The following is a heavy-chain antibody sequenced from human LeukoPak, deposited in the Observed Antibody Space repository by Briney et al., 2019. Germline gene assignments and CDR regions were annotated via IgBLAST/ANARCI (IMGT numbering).Heavy chain of an antibody. CDR2: IYYTGST. V-gene: IGHV4-59*01. Sequence: PSETLSLTCTVSGGSISSYYWSWIRQPPGKGLEWIGYIYYTGSTNYNPSLKSRVTISVDTSKNQFSLNLSSVTTADTAVYYCASVPPLAYCGGDCYSGGFDIWGQGTMVTVSS. J-gene: IGHJ3*02. D-gene: IGHD2-21*02. CDR3: ASVPPLAYCGGDCYSGGFDI. CDR1: GGSISSYY.